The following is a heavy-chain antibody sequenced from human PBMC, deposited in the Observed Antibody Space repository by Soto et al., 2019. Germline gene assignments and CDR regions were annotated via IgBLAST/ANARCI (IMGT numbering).Heavy chain of an antibody. CDR3: ARYIPGVRYYGMDV. CDR1: GFTFSSYG. J-gene: IGHJ6*02. Sequence: GGSLRLSCAASGFTFSSYGMSWVRQAPGKGLEWVSTFSSSGNTYYADSVKGRFTISRDNSGNTLFLEMYSLRAEDTAVYYCARYIPGVRYYGMDVWGQGTTVTVSS. V-gene: IGHV3-23*01. D-gene: IGHD2-2*01. CDR2: FSSSGNT.